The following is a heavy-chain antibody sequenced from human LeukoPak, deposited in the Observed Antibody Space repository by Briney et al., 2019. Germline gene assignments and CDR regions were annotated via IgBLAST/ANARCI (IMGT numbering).Heavy chain of an antibody. J-gene: IGHJ6*02. V-gene: IGHV4-59*01. CDR3: ARLDYSNPYYYYYGMDV. CDR2: IYCSGST. Sequence: NPSETLSLTCTVSGGSISSYYWSWIRQPPGKGLEWIGYIYCSGSTNYNPSLKSRVTISVDTSKNRFSLKLSSVTAADTAVYYCARLDYSNPYYYYYGMDVWGQGTTVTVSS. CDR1: GGSISSYY. D-gene: IGHD4-11*01.